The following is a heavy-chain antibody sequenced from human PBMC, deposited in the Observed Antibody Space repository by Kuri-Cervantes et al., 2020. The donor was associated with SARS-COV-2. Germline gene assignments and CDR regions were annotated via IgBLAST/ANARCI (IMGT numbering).Heavy chain of an antibody. V-gene: IGHV1-24*01. CDR1: GYTLTELS. CDR2: FDPEEGET. Sequence: ASVTVSCKVSGYTLTELSMHWVRQAPGKGVEWMGGFDPEEGETIYAQKCQGRVTLNEDTSTDTAYMELSSLASEDPAVYYCATLRFDGSYWYWGQGTLVTVSS. D-gene: IGHD1-26*01. CDR3: ATLRFDGSYWY. J-gene: IGHJ4*02.